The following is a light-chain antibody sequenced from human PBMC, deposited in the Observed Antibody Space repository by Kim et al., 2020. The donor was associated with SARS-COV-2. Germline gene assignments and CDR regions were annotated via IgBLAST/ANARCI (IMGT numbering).Light chain of an antibody. J-gene: IGLJ2*01. CDR3: QSRSSGGSLI. CDR1: SLRSYY. Sequence: SSELTQDPAVSMALGQTVRITCQGDSLRSYYATWYQQKPRQAPVLVIYGRDTRPSGIPDRFSGSASGNTASLTISGAQAEDEADFYCQSRSSGGSLIFGGGTQLTVL. CDR2: GRD. V-gene: IGLV3-19*01.